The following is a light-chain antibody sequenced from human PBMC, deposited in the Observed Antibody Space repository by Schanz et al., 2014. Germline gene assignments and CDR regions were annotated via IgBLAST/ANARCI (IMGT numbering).Light chain of an antibody. V-gene: IGLV1-40*01. Sequence: QSVLTQPPSVSGAPGQRVTISCTGSSSNIGAGYDVHWYQQLPGTAPKLLIYGNSNRPSGVPDRFSGSKSGTSASLAITGLQAEDEATYYCSSFEGRHNWVFGGGTKLTVL. CDR2: GNS. CDR1: SSNIGAGYD. J-gene: IGLJ3*02. CDR3: SSFEGRHNWV.